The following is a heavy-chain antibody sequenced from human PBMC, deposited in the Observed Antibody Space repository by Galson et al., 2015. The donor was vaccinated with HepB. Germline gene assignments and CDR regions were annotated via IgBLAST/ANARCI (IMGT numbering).Heavy chain of an antibody. V-gene: IGHV3-48*04. CDR1: DSTFSGYT. D-gene: IGHD4/OR15-4a*01. CDR2: ISTNGATI. Sequence: SLRLSCAASDSTFSGYTMNWVRQTPGKGLQWVSYISTNGATIHYADSVKGRFTIARDNAKNTMWLRMNSLRAEDTAVYYCATTKFGSGAYWTFDIWGQGTLVTVSS. CDR3: ATTKFGSGAYWTFDI. J-gene: IGHJ3*02.